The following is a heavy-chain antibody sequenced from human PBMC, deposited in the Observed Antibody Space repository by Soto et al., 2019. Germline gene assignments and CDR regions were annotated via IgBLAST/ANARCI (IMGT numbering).Heavy chain of an antibody. Sequence: EVQLLESGGGLVQPGGSLRLSCEASGFTFSSHAMSWVRQAPGKGLEWVSAISGSDAGTFDADSVRGRFTISRDNSKNTLYLHVTSLRVEHTAIYYCTEDPCTRSSCYFDFWGQGSLVTVSS. V-gene: IGHV3-23*01. CDR2: ISGSDAGT. D-gene: IGHD2-2*01. CDR3: TEDPCTRSSCYFDF. J-gene: IGHJ4*02. CDR1: GFTFSSHA.